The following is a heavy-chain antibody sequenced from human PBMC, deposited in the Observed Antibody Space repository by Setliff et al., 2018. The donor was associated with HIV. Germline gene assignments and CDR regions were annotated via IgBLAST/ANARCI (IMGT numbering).Heavy chain of an antibody. Sequence: SETLSLTCTVSGGSISSYYWTWIRQPPGKGLEWIGYIYNSASTSYNPSLKSRVTISVDTSKNQFSLKLSSVTAADTAVYYCARHSPSDYWGQGTRVTGSS. CDR2: IYNSAST. CDR1: GGSISSYY. CDR3: ARHSPSDY. V-gene: IGHV4-59*08. J-gene: IGHJ4*02.